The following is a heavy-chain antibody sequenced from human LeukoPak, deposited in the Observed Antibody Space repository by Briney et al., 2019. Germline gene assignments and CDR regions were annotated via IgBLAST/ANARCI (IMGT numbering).Heavy chain of an antibody. CDR3: ASTIDRDGYTPFDY. J-gene: IGHJ4*02. Sequence: SETLSLTCAVYGGSFSGYYWSWIRQPPGKGLEWIGEINHSGSTNYNPSLKSRVTISVDTSKNQFSLKLSSVTAADTAVYYCASTIDRDGYTPFDYWGQGTLVTVSS. D-gene: IGHD5-24*01. CDR2: INHSGST. CDR1: GGSFSGYY. V-gene: IGHV4-34*01.